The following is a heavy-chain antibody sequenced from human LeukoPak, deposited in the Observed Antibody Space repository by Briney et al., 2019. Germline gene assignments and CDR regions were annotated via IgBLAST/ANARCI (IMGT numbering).Heavy chain of an antibody. CDR3: ARDISSSYV. V-gene: IGHV3-23*01. CDR2: ISGGGST. Sequence: GGSLRLSCAASGFTFGTYAMSWVRQAPGKGLEWVSTISGGGSTYYADSVKGRFTISRDNSKNTLYLQMNSLRAEDTAVYYCARDISSSYVWGQGTTVTVSS. D-gene: IGHD6-6*01. CDR1: GFTFGTYA. J-gene: IGHJ6*02.